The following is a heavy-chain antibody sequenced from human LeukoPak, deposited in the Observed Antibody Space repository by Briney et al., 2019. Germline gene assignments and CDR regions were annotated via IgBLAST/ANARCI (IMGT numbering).Heavy chain of an antibody. Sequence: GGSLRLSCAASGFTFSSYAMSWVRQAPGKGLEWVSAISGSGGSTYCADSVKGRFTTSRDNSKNTLYLQMNSLRAEDTAVYYCAKRDSGYGDYVDYWGQGTLVTVSS. V-gene: IGHV3-23*01. CDR1: GFTFSSYA. CDR3: AKRDSGYGDYVDY. J-gene: IGHJ4*02. D-gene: IGHD4-17*01. CDR2: ISGSGGST.